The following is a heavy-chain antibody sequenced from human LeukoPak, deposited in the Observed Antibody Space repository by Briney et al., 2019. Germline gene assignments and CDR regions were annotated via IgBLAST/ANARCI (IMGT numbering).Heavy chain of an antibody. CDR3: ARDRGYDILTGYLNDAFDI. Sequence: DSLKGRFTISRDNAKNFLYLQMNSLRAEDTAIYYCARDRGYDILTGYLNDAFDIWGQGTVVTVSS. J-gene: IGHJ3*02. V-gene: IGHV3-7*01. D-gene: IGHD3-9*01.